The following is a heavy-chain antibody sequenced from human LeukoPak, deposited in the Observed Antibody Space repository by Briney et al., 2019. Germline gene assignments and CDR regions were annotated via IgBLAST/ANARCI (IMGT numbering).Heavy chain of an antibody. D-gene: IGHD1-26*01. CDR3: AREKWEPPYYYYGLDV. Sequence: ASVKVSCKASGYTFTGYYMHWVRQAPGQGLEWLGGIIPFFDTPNYAQKFQGRLTITADESTSTAYMELSSLRSEDMAVYHCAREKWEPPYYYYGLDVWGQGTTVTVSS. V-gene: IGHV1-69*13. J-gene: IGHJ6*02. CDR2: IIPFFDTP. CDR1: GYTFTGYY.